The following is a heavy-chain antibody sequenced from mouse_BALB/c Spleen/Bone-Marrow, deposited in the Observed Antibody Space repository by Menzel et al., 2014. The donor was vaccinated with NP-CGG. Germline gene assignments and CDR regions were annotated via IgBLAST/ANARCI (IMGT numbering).Heavy chain of an antibody. CDR3: VLITPVVSDY. CDR2: INPSTGYT. Sequence: VHLVESGAELAKPGASVKMSCKASGYTFTTYWMHWVKQRPGQGLEWIGYINPSTGYTEYIQKFKDKATLTADKSSSTAYMQLNSLKSEDSSVYYCVLITPVVSDYWGQGTTLTVSS. J-gene: IGHJ2*01. V-gene: IGHV1-7*01. CDR1: GYTFTTYW. D-gene: IGHD1-1*01.